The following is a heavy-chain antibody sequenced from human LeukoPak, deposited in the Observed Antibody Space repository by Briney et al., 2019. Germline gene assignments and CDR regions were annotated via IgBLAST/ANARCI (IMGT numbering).Heavy chain of an antibody. Sequence: GGSLRLSCAASGFTFSSCAMSWVRQAPGEGLEWGSAISGGGGSTYYADSVKGRFTISRDNSKNTLYLQMNSLRAEDTAVYYCAKDLDGAVWWLPYYYYGMDVWGQGTTVTVSS. CDR3: AKDLDGAVWWLPYYYYGMDV. V-gene: IGHV3-23*01. CDR2: ISGGGGST. CDR1: GFTFSSCA. D-gene: IGHD5-12*01. J-gene: IGHJ6*02.